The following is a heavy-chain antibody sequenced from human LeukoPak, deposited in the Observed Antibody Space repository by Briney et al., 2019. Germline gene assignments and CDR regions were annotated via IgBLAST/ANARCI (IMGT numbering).Heavy chain of an antibody. Sequence: SETLSLTCTVSGGSISSYYWSWIRQPPGKGLEWIGYIYYSGSTNYNPSLKSRVTISVDTSKNQFSLKLSSVTAADTAVYYCARDSQYYYGSGSYYMDVWGKGTTVTISS. CDR2: IYYSGST. J-gene: IGHJ6*03. CDR1: GGSISSYY. D-gene: IGHD3-10*01. CDR3: ARDSQYYYGSGSYYMDV. V-gene: IGHV4-59*01.